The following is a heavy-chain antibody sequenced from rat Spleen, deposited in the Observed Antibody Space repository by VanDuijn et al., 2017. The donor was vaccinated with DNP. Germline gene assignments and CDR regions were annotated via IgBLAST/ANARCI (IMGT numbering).Heavy chain of an antibody. CDR2: INSAGST. V-gene: IGHV3-3*01. Sequence: EVQLQESGPGLVKPSQSLSLTCSVTGYSITSSYRWNWIRKFPGNKLEWMGYINSAGSTNYNPSPKSRISITRDTSKNQFFLQVNSVTTEDTATYYCARSVDYGSRPFDYWGQGVMVTVSS. CDR1: GYSITSSYR. D-gene: IGHD1-6*01. CDR3: ARSVDYGSRPFDY. J-gene: IGHJ2*01.